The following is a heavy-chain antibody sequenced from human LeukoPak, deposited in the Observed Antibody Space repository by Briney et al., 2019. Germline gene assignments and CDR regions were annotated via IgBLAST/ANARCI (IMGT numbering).Heavy chain of an antibody. J-gene: IGHJ6*02. Sequence: GGSLRLSCAASGFTFSSYWMTWVRQAPGKGLEWVANINQDGSERYYVDSVKGRFTISRDNAKNSLSLQMNSLRAEDTALYYCARGNAMGVWGQGTTVTASS. CDR2: INQDGSER. V-gene: IGHV3-7*01. CDR3: ARGNAMGV. CDR1: GFTFSSYW.